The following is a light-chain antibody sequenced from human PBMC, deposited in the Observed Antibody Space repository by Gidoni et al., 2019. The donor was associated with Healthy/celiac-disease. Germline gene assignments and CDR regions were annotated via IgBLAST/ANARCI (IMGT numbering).Light chain of an antibody. J-gene: IGLJ2*01. V-gene: IGLV2-14*03. CDR2: DVS. CDR3: SSYTSSSIYVV. Sequence: QSALTQPASVSGSPGPSLTISCTGTSSDVGGYNYVSWYQQHPGKAPKLMIYDVSNRPSGVSNRFSGSKSGNTASLTISGLQAEDEADYYCSSYTSSSIYVVFGGGTKLTVL. CDR1: SSDVGGYNY.